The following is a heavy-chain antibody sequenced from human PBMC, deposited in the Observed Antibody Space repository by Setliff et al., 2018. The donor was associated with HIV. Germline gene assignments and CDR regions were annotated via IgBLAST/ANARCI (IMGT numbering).Heavy chain of an antibody. V-gene: IGHV1-46*01. CDR3: ARECHMAAADARLANYFDY. J-gene: IGHJ4*02. Sequence: ASVKVSCKASGYTFTNSFIHWVRQAPGQGLEWMGRINPSDGATTYAQRFEGGVTMTSDTSTNTVYMELSSLRSEDTAVYICARECHMAAADARLANYFDYWGQGTLVTVSS. CDR2: INPSDGAT. D-gene: IGHD6-25*01. CDR1: GYTFTNSF.